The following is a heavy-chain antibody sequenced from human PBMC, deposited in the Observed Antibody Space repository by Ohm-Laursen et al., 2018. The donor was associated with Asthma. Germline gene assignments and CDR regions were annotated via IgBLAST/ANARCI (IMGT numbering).Heavy chain of an antibody. V-gene: IGHV4-31*03. Sequence: TLSLTCTVSGGSISSGGYYWSWIRQHPGKGLEWIGYIYYSGSTYYNPSLKSRVSISVDTSKNQFSLELSFVTAADTAVYYCASGQYYYASGQDYWGQGTLVTVSS. J-gene: IGHJ4*02. CDR1: GGSISSGGYY. D-gene: IGHD3-10*01. CDR2: IYYSGST. CDR3: ASGQYYYASGQDY.